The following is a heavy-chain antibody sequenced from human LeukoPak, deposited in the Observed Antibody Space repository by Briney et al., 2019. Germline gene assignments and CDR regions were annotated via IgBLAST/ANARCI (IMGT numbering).Heavy chain of an antibody. CDR2: MNPSGGST. J-gene: IGHJ3*02. V-gene: IGHV1-46*01. CDR1: GYRFTSYY. Sequence: ASVKVSCKASGYRFTSYYMHWVRQAPGQGLEWMGIMNPSGGSTSYAQKFQGRVTMTRDTSTSTVYMELSSLRSEDTAVYYCARDYDFWSGYYILGAFDIWGQGTMVTVSS. D-gene: IGHD3-3*01. CDR3: ARDYDFWSGYYILGAFDI.